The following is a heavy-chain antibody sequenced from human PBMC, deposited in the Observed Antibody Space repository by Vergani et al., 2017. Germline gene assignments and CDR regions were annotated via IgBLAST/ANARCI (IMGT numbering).Heavy chain of an antibody. V-gene: IGHV4-59*01. Sequence: QVQLQESGPGLVKPSETLSLTCTVSGGSISSYYWSWIRQPPGKGLEWIGYIYYSGSTNYNPSLKSRVTISVDTSKNQFSLKLSSVTAADTAVYYCASGPPRSSHKPSTWFDPWGQGTLVTVSS. CDR1: GGSISSYY. D-gene: IGHD2-15*01. CDR3: ASGPPRSSHKPSTWFDP. J-gene: IGHJ5*02. CDR2: IYYSGST.